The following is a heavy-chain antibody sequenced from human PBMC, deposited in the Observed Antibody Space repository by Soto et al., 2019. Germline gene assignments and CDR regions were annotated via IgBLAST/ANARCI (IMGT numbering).Heavy chain of an antibody. CDR3: AKDLDYGDYVALTGLDY. CDR2: ISGSGGST. Sequence: GGSLRLSCAASGFTFSSYAMSWVRQAPGKGLEWVSAISGSGGSTYYADSVKGRFTISRDNSKNTLYLQMNSLRAEDTAVYYCAKDLDYGDYVALTGLDYWGQGTLVTVSS. CDR1: GFTFSSYA. V-gene: IGHV3-23*01. D-gene: IGHD4-17*01. J-gene: IGHJ4*02.